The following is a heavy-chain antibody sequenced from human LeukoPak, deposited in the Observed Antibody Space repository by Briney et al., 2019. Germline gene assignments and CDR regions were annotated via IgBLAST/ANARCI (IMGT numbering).Heavy chain of an antibody. Sequence: GGSLRLSCAASGFTFSNSAMTRVRQTPSKGLECVSAISGGGDHTYYADSVKGRFSISRDNSKNTLYLQMSSLRAEDTAVYYCAKRQSAYWDTWFDPWGQGTLVTVSS. J-gene: IGHJ5*02. D-gene: IGHD2-8*02. CDR2: ISGGGDHT. CDR1: GFTFSNSA. CDR3: AKRQSAYWDTWFDP. V-gene: IGHV3-23*01.